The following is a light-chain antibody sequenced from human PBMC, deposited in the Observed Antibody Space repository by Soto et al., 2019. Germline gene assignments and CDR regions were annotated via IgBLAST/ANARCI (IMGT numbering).Light chain of an antibody. J-gene: IGLJ2*01. V-gene: IGLV4-69*01. Sequence: QLVLTQSPSASASLGASVKLTCTLSSGHSSYAIAWHQQQPEKGPRYLMKLNSDGSHSKGDGIPDRFSGSSSGAERYLTIGSLQSEDEADYYCQTWGTGIRVFGGGTKLTVL. CDR2: LNSDGSH. CDR3: QTWGTGIRV. CDR1: SGHSSYA.